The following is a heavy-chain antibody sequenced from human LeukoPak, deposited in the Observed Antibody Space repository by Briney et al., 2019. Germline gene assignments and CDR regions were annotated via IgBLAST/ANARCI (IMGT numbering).Heavy chain of an antibody. Sequence: GGSLILSCAASGFTFSHYWMHWVRQAPGKGLVWVSRIKSDGSSISYADSVKGRFTISRDNAKNTLYLQMNSLRAEDTAVYYCATNTYADYVSFDIWGQGTMVTVSS. CDR2: IKSDGSSI. V-gene: IGHV3-74*01. D-gene: IGHD2-2*01. CDR3: ATNTYADYVSFDI. CDR1: GFTFSHYW. J-gene: IGHJ3*02.